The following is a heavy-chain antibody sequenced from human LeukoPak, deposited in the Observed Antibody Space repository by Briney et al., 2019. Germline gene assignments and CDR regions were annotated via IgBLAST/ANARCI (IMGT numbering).Heavy chain of an antibody. CDR3: ARVRLQGDHYYYYYMDV. CDR2: IYYSGST. Sequence: KPSETLSLTCTVSGGSISSYYWSWIRQPPGKGLEWIGYIYYSGSTNYNPSLKSRVTISVDTSKNQFSLKLSSVTAADTAVYYCARVRLQGDHYYYYYMDVWGKGTTVTVSS. CDR1: GGSISSYY. D-gene: IGHD5-24*01. J-gene: IGHJ6*03. V-gene: IGHV4-59*01.